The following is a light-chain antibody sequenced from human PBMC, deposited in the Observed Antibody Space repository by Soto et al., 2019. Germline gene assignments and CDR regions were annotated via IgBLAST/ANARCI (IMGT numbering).Light chain of an antibody. CDR2: GSS. J-gene: IGKJ2*01. V-gene: IGKV3-20*01. Sequence: EIVLTQSPGTLSLSPGERATLSCRASQSVSGSYLAWYQQKPGQPPRLLIYGSSDRATGIPDRFSGSGSGTDFTLTISRVEPEDFAVYYCQQYGSSPPYTFGQGTKLEIK. CDR3: QQYGSSPPYT. CDR1: QSVSGSY.